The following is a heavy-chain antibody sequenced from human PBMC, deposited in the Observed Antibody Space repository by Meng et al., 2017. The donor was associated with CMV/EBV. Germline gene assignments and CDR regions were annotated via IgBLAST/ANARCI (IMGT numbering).Heavy chain of an antibody. CDR3: ARAVPAAIGKSWFDP. D-gene: IGHD2-2*01. CDR2: INWNGGST. J-gene: IGHJ5*02. CDR1: GFTFDDYG. V-gene: IGHV3-20*03. Sequence: GESLKISYAASGFTFDDYGMSWVRQAPRKGLEWVSGINWNGGSTGYADSVKGRFTISRDNAKNSLYLQMNSLRAEDTALYYCARAVPAAIGKSWFDPWGQGTLVTVSS.